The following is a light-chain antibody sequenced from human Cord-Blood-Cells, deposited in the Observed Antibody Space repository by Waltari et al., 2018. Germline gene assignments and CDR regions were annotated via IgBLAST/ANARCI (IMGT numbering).Light chain of an antibody. Sequence: QSVMTQPPSASGTPGQGVTISCSGSSSNIGSNTVNWYQQLPGTAPKLLIYSNNPRPSGVPYPFSGPQSGTSASLAISGLQSEDEADYYCAAWDDSLNGPVFGGGTKLTVL. CDR2: SNN. CDR3: AAWDDSLNGPV. J-gene: IGLJ2*01. V-gene: IGLV1-44*01. CDR1: SSNIGSNT.